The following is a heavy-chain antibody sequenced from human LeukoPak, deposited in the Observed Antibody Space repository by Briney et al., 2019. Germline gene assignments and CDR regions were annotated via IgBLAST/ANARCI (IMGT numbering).Heavy chain of an antibody. CDR2: IWYDGSNK. D-gene: IGHD6-13*01. V-gene: IGHV3-33*01. CDR3: ASESGPYSSSWIDY. Sequence: GGSLRLSCAASGSTFSNYGIHWVRQAPGKGLEWVAVIWYDGSNKYYADSVRGRFTISRDNSKNTLYLQMNSLRAEDTAVYYCASESGPYSSSWIDYWGQGTLVTVSS. CDR1: GSTFSNYG. J-gene: IGHJ4*02.